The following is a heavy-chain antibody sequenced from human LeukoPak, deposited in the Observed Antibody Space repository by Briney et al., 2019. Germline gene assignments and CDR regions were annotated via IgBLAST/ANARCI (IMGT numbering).Heavy chain of an antibody. CDR3: ARDIAVAFFDY. D-gene: IGHD6-19*01. V-gene: IGHV4-34*01. CDR2: INHSGST. Sequence: SETLSLTCAVYGGSFSGYYWSWIRQLPRTGLEWIGEINHSGSTNYNTFLKSRVIISVETSKNQFSLKLSSVTAADKAVYYCARDIAVAFFDYWGQGTLVTVSS. J-gene: IGHJ4*02. CDR1: GGSFSGYY.